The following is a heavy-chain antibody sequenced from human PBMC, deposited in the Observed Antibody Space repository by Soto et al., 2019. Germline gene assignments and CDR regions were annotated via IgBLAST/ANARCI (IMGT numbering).Heavy chain of an antibody. V-gene: IGHV3-66*01. Sequence: EVQMVESGGGLVQPGGSLRLYCAASGFTVSTKYMSWVHQAPGKGLEWVSVIYSGGNTFYADSVRGRFTISRDNSKNTVNLQMNSLRAEDTAVYYCARDPWAADYWGQGTLVTVSS. J-gene: IGHJ4*02. D-gene: IGHD3-16*01. CDR1: GFTVSTKY. CDR3: ARDPWAADY. CDR2: IYSGGNT.